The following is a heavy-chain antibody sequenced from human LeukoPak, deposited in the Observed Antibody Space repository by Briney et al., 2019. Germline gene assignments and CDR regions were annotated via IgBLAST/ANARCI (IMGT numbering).Heavy chain of an antibody. CDR2: INPNSGGT. J-gene: IGHJ5*02. Sequence: GASLKVSCKASGYTFTGYYMHWVRQAPGQGLEWMGWINPNSGGTNYAQKFQGRVTMTRDTSISTAYMELSRLRSDDTAVYYCASGSYVMFGWFDPWGQGTLVTVSS. CDR1: GYTFTGYY. CDR3: ASGSYVMFGWFDP. V-gene: IGHV1-2*02. D-gene: IGHD1-26*01.